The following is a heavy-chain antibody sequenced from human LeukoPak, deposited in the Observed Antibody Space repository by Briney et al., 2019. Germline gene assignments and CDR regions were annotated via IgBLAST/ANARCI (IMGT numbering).Heavy chain of an antibody. D-gene: IGHD3-3*01. CDR1: GVSISSSNW. CDR3: ARGLNYDLNP. V-gene: IGHV4-4*02. Sequence: SETLSLTCAVAGVSISSSNWWTWVRQPPGKGLEWIGEIYHGGSTNYNPSLKSRVTISIDKPNNQFSLRLSSVTAADTAVYYCARGLNYDLNPWGQGTLVTVSS. J-gene: IGHJ5*02. CDR2: IYHGGST.